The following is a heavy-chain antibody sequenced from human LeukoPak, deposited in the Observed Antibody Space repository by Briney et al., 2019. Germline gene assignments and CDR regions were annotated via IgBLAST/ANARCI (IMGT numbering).Heavy chain of an antibody. J-gene: IGHJ4*02. D-gene: IGHD6-25*01. Sequence: SETLSLTCTVSGGSISSGGYYWSWIRQHPGKGLEWIGYIYYSGSTYYNSSLKSRVTISVDTSKNQFSLKLSSVTAADTAVYYCARVGAAASLEYYFDYWGQGTLVTVSS. CDR2: IYYSGST. CDR1: GGSISSGGYY. V-gene: IGHV4-31*03. CDR3: ARVGAAASLEYYFDY.